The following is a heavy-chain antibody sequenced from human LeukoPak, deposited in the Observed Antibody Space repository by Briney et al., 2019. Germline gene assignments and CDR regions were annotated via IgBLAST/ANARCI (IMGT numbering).Heavy chain of an antibody. J-gene: IGHJ4*02. V-gene: IGHV3-30*04. CDR2: ISYDGSNK. Sequence: PGRSLRLSCAASGFTFSSYAMHWVRQAPGKGLEWVAVISYDGSNKYYADSVKGRFTISRDNSKNTLYLQMNSLRAEDTAVYYCAREIVVVVAATYFDYWGQGTLVTVSS. D-gene: IGHD2-15*01. CDR3: AREIVVVVAATYFDY. CDR1: GFTFSSYA.